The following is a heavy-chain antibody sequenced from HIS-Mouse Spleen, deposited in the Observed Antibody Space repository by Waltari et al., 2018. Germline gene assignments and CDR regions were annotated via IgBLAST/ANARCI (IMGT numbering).Heavy chain of an antibody. CDR1: GGPISSSSYY. CDR2: IYYSGST. V-gene: IGHV4-39*07. J-gene: IGHJ2*01. Sequence: QLQLQESGPGLVKPSETLSLTCTVSGGPISSSSYYWVRIRQPPGKGREWIGSIYYSGSTYYNPSLKSRVTISVDTSKNQFSLKLSSVTAADTAVYYCAREIPYSSSWYDWYFDLWGRGTLVTVSS. CDR3: AREIPYSSSWYDWYFDL. D-gene: IGHD6-13*01.